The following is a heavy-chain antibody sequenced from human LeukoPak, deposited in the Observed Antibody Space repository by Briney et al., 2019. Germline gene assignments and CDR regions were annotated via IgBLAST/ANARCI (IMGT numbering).Heavy chain of an antibody. CDR3: ASAGSGSYLPLDY. CDR2: IYPGDSDT. J-gene: IGHJ4*02. V-gene: IGHV5-51*01. CDR1: GYSFSNYW. D-gene: IGHD1-26*01. Sequence: GESLKISCQGSGYSFSNYWIGWVRQMPGKGLEWMGIIYPGDSDTRYSPSFQGQVTISADKSISTAYLQWSSLKASDTAMYYCASAGSGSYLPLDYWGQGTLVTVSS.